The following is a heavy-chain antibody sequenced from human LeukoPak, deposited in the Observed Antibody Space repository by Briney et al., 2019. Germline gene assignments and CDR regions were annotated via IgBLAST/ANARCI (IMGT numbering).Heavy chain of an antibody. J-gene: IGHJ4*02. V-gene: IGHV3-11*06. D-gene: IGHD2-2*03. CDR3: ARDGWVDY. CDR2: ISSSRNYT. Sequence: GWSLRLSCAASGFTFRDYYMSWIRQAPGKGLEWVSYISSSRNYTNYADSVKGRFTISRDNAKNSLHLQMNSLRGEDTAVYYCARDGWVDYWGQGTLVTVSS. CDR1: GFTFRDYY.